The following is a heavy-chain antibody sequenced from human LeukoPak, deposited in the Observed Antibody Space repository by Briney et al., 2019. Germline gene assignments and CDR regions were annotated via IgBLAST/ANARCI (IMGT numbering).Heavy chain of an antibody. CDR3: AKGHDSSGYPGY. V-gene: IGHV3-9*01. Sequence: PGGSLRLSCAASGFTFDDYAMPWVRQAPGKGLEWVSGISWNSGSIGYADSVKGRFTISRDNAKNSLYLQMNSLRAEDTALYYCAKGHDSSGYPGYWGQGTLVTVSS. J-gene: IGHJ4*02. D-gene: IGHD3-22*01. CDR2: ISWNSGSI. CDR1: GFTFDDYA.